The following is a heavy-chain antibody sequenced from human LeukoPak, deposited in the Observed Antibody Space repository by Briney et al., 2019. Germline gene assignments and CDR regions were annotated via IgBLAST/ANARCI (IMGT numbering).Heavy chain of an antibody. CDR1: GGSISSSSYY. J-gene: IGHJ4*02. V-gene: IGHV4-39*07. CDR2: IYYSGST. CDR3: ARSILHSGGSCCWYYFDY. D-gene: IGHD2-15*01. Sequence: PSETLSLTCTVSGGSISSSSYYWGWIRQPPGKGLEWIGSIYYSGSTYYNPSLKSRVTISVDTSKNQFSLKLSSMTAADTAVYYCARSILHSGGSCCWYYFDYWGQGTLATVSS.